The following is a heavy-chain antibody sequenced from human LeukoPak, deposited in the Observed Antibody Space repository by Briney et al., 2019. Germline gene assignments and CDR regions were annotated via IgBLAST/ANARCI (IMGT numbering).Heavy chain of an antibody. J-gene: IGHJ4*02. CDR2: IYYSGST. CDR1: GGSISSYY. CDR3: ATYDYGDYRFDY. D-gene: IGHD4-17*01. V-gene: IGHV4-59*12. Sequence: SETLSLTCTVSGGSISSYYWSWIRQPPGKGLEWIGYIYYSGSTNYNPSLKSRVTISVDTSKNQFSLKLSSVTAADTAVYYCATYDYGDYRFDYWGQGTLVTVSS.